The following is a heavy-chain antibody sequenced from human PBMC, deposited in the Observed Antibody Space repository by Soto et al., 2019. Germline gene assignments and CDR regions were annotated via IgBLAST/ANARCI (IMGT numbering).Heavy chain of an antibody. CDR1: GFTFSDYY. Sequence: PGGSLRLSCAASGFTFSDYYMSWIRQAPGKGLEWVSYISSSSSYTNYADSVKGRFTISRDNAKNSLYLQMNSLRAEDTAVYYCARDLYPSITMVRGVVLWGQGTTVTVSS. V-gene: IGHV3-11*06. D-gene: IGHD3-10*01. CDR3: ARDLYPSITMVRGVVL. J-gene: IGHJ6*02. CDR2: ISSSSSYT.